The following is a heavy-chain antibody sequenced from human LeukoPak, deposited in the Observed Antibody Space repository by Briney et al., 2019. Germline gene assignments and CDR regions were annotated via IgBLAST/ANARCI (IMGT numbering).Heavy chain of an antibody. CDR1: GYTFTSYA. Sequence: GASVKVSCKASGYTFTSYAMHWVRQAPGQRLEWMGWINAGNGNTKYSQKFQGRVTITRDTSASTAYMELSSLRSEDTAVYYCARGVPFWDWNDFPYYYYGMDVWGKGTTVTVSS. D-gene: IGHD1-1*01. J-gene: IGHJ6*04. CDR3: ARGVPFWDWNDFPYYYYGMDV. V-gene: IGHV1-3*01. CDR2: INAGNGNT.